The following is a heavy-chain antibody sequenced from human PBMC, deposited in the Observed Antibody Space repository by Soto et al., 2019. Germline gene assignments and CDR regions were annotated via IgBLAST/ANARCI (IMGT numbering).Heavy chain of an antibody. D-gene: IGHD3-10*01. CDR1: GYSFTSYW. J-gene: IGHJ6*02. Sequence: PGESLKISCKGSGYSFTSYWIGWVRQMPGKGLEWMGIIYPGDSDTRYSPSFQGQVTISADKSISTAYLQWSSLKASDTAMYYCARQTSTMVRGVIYYYYYGMDVWGQGTTVTVSS. CDR2: IYPGDSDT. CDR3: ARQTSTMVRGVIYYYYYGMDV. V-gene: IGHV5-51*01.